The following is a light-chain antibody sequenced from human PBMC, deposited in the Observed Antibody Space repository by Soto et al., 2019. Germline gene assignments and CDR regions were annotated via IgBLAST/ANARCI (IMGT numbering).Light chain of an antibody. Sequence: EIVLTQSPGTLSLSPGERATLSCRASQSFSSSYLAWYQQKPGQAPRLLIYGASGRATGIPDRFSGSGSGTDFTLTISRLEPEDFAVYYCQQYGSSTELTFGGGTKVEIK. V-gene: IGKV3-20*01. CDR3: QQYGSSTELT. CDR1: QSFSSSY. CDR2: GAS. J-gene: IGKJ4*01.